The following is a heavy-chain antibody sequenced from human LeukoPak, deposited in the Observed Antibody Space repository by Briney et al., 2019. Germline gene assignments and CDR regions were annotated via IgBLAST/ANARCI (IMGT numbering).Heavy chain of an antibody. Sequence: GGSLRLSCAASGFTVSSNYMNWVRQAPGKGLEWVSVIYSGGSTYYADSVKGRFAISRDNSKNTLYLQMNSLRAEDTAVYYCARDGPLYYGSGSNFDYWGQGTLVTVSS. CDR1: GFTVSSNY. J-gene: IGHJ4*02. CDR3: ARDGPLYYGSGSNFDY. V-gene: IGHV3-66*02. D-gene: IGHD3-10*01. CDR2: IYSGGST.